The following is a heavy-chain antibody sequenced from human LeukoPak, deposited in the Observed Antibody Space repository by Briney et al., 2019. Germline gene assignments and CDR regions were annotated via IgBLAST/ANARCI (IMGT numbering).Heavy chain of an antibody. V-gene: IGHV4-39*07. Sequence: SETLSLTCTVSGGSISSSRFFWAWIRQPPGKGLEWIGNINFSGTTYYNPSLKSRVTLSVDPSKNQFSLRLSSVTAADTAVYYCATYPKRGTWETLDHWGQGTLVTVSS. CDR1: GGSISSSRFF. J-gene: IGHJ4*02. CDR3: ATYPKRGTWETLDH. D-gene: IGHD1-26*01. CDR2: INFSGTT.